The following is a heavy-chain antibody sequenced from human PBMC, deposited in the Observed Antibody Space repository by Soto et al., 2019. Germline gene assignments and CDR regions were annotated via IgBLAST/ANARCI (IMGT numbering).Heavy chain of an antibody. CDR1: GFTVSSKY. CDR3: LQTTGWPGFDF. D-gene: IGHD6-19*01. Sequence: EVQLVESGGGVIQPGGSLRLSCAASGFTVSSKYMNWVRQAPGQGLEWVSVIYGGGTTYYADSVRGRFTISRDNSKHTVYLQMTSLRAEDTAAYYFLQTTGWPGFDFWGQGTLVTVPS. V-gene: IGHV3-53*01. J-gene: IGHJ4*02. CDR2: IYGGGTT.